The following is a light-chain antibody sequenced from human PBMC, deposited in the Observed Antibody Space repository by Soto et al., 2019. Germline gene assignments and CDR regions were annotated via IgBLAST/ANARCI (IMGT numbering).Light chain of an antibody. V-gene: IGLV2-14*01. CDR2: EVT. CDR3: SSYTGGNPSYV. CDR1: SSDIGGYNF. J-gene: IGLJ1*01. Sequence: QSALTQPASVSGSPGQSITISCTGTSSDIGGYNFVSWYHQHPGKAPKLMIYEVTIRPSGVSDRFSGSKSGNTASLTVSGLQAEDEADYYCSSYTGGNPSYVFGTGTKLTVL.